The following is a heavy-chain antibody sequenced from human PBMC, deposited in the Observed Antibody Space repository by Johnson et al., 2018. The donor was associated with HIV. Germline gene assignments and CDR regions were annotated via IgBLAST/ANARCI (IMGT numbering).Heavy chain of an antibody. CDR2: IKQDGSEK. Sequence: VQLVESVGGLVQPGGSLRLSCAASGFTFSSYWMSWVRQAPGKGLEWVANIKQDGSEKYYVYSVKGRFTISRDNAKNSLYLQMNSLRAEDTAVYYCARALGLEVCAFDIWGQGTMVTVSS. V-gene: IGHV3-7*05. J-gene: IGHJ3*02. CDR3: ARALGLEVCAFDI. D-gene: IGHD2-8*01. CDR1: GFTFSSYW.